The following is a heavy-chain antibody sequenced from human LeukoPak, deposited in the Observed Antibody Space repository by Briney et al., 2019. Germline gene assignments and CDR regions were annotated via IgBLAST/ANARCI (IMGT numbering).Heavy chain of an antibody. CDR3: ATITYGGSGWYLNR. D-gene: IGHD6-19*01. CDR1: GFTFSNYW. Sequence: GGSLRLSCTASGFTFSNYWMSWVRQAPGKGLEWVANIQQDGSEKYYVDSVKGRFSISRDNAKNSLYLQMSSLRAEDTAVYYCATITYGGSGWYLNRWGQGTLVTVSS. CDR2: IQQDGSEK. J-gene: IGHJ4*02. V-gene: IGHV3-7*02.